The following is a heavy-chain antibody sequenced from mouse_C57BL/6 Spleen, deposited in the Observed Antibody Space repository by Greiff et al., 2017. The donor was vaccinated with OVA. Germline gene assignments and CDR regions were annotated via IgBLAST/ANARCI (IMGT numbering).Heavy chain of an antibody. J-gene: IGHJ3*01. D-gene: IGHD2-4*01. CDR3: ARDPIYYDYDWFAY. Sequence: EVKLQQSGPGLVKPSQSLSLTCSVTGYSITSGYYWNWIRQFPGNKLEWMGYISYDGSNNYNPSLKNRISITRDTSKNQFFLKLNSVTTDDTATYYCARDPIYYDYDWFAYWGQGTLVTVSA. V-gene: IGHV3-6*01. CDR2: ISYDGSN. CDR1: GYSITSGYY.